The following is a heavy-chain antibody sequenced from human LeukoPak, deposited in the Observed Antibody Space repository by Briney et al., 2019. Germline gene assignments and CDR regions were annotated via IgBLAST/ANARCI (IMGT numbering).Heavy chain of an antibody. CDR3: AKESGSSTDFDY. D-gene: IGHD2-2*01. V-gene: IGHV3-23*01. J-gene: IGHJ4*02. Sequence: GGSLRLPCAASGFSIKSYSMTWVRQAPGKGLEWVATISSSGGYIYYADSVKGRFTISRDNSKNTLYVQMNSLRAEDTAVYYCAKESGSSTDFDYWGQGTLVTVSS. CDR1: GFSIKSYS. CDR2: ISSSGGYI.